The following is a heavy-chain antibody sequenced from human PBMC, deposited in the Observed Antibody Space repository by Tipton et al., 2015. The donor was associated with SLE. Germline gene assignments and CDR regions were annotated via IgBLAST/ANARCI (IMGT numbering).Heavy chain of an antibody. Sequence: LRLSCTVSGGSIRSSSYYWAWVRQPPGKGLEWIGSIYYSGTTHYNPSLKSRVTISVDTSKNQFSLKLTAVTAADTAMYYCARHVGDSGYDWGYYNGMDVWGQGTTVTVSS. CDR2: IYYSGTT. CDR1: GGSIRSSSYY. D-gene: IGHD5-12*01. CDR3: ARHVGDSGYDWGYYNGMDV. V-gene: IGHV4-39*07. J-gene: IGHJ6*02.